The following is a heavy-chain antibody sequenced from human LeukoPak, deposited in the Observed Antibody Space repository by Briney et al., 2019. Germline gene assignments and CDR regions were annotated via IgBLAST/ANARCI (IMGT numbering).Heavy chain of an antibody. CDR3: TRDSVTYNWFDA. J-gene: IGHJ5*02. CDR2: MDKETNLYAT. CDR1: GFTFNDSA. D-gene: IGHD1-26*01. V-gene: IGHV3-73*01. Sequence: PGGSLTLSCVHSGFTFNDSAIHWVRQSSGKGLEWIGHMDKETNLYATALAASVKGRFTVSRDDSKNTAYLHMNSLKTEDTALYYCTRDSVTYNWFDAWGQGTLVTVS.